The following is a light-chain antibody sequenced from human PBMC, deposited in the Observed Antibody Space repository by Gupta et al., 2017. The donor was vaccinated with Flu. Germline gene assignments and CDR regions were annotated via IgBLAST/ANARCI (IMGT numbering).Light chain of an antibody. Sequence: SFVLTQPPSAAVAPGQMARISCSGNAMVTKSVHWYQQKLGPAPVVVGEEDSDRHSGIPERVSGSNSGTTGTITISRVEAGDEADSDCQEWDYTVDWVCGGGTKL. J-gene: IGLJ3*02. CDR2: EDS. CDR3: QEWDYTVDWV. V-gene: IGLV3-21*02. CDR1: AMVTKS.